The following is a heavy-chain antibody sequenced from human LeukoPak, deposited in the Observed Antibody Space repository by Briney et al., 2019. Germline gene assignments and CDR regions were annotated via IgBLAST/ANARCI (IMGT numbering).Heavy chain of an antibody. Sequence: GASVKVSCKASGYDFTSYAMHWVRQAPGQRLEWMGWINAGNGNTKYSQKFQDRVTVTRDTSTSTAYMELSSLRAEDTAVYYCARDAGDGYTYYFDYWGQGTLVTVSS. V-gene: IGHV1-3*01. CDR2: INAGNGNT. D-gene: IGHD5-24*01. CDR3: ARDAGDGYTYYFDY. CDR1: GYDFTSYA. J-gene: IGHJ4*02.